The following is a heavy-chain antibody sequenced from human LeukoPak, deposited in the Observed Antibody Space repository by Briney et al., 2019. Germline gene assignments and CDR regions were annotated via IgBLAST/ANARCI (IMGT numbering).Heavy chain of an antibody. CDR1: GFTFSNYE. J-gene: IGHJ4*02. CDR2: ISRSGSSI. V-gene: IGHV3-48*03. Sequence: GGSLRLSCAASGFTFSNYEMSWVRQAPGKGQEWVSYISRSGSSIYYADSVEGRFTISRDNAKNSLYLQMNTLRAEDTAAYYCARVGRSTVGGYWGQGTLVTVSS. D-gene: IGHD4-23*01. CDR3: ARVGRSTVGGY.